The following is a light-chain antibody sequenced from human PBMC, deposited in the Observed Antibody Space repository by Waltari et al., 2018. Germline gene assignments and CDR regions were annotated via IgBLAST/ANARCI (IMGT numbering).Light chain of an antibody. CDR3: QNHERLPAV. Sequence: EIVLTQSPGTLSLSPGERATLSCRASQSVGRYLAWYQQKPVQAPRLLIYGASSRATGSPDRFSCSGSGTDFSLTISRLEPEDFAVYYCQNHERLPAVFGQGTKVEIK. CDR2: GAS. V-gene: IGKV3-20*01. CDR1: QSVGRY. J-gene: IGKJ1*01.